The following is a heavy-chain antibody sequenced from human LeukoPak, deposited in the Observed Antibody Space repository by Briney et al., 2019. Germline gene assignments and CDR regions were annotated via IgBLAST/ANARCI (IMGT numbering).Heavy chain of an antibody. J-gene: IGHJ4*02. CDR1: GGSISSYY. V-gene: IGHV4-59*01. D-gene: IGHD5-18*01. Sequence: SETLSLTCTVSGGSISSYYWSWIRQPPGKGLEWIGYIYYSGSTNYNPSLKSRVTISVDTSKNQFSLKLSSVTAADTAVYYCARIIRGYSYGAFDYWGQGTLVTVSS. CDR2: IYYSGST. CDR3: ARIIRGYSYGAFDY.